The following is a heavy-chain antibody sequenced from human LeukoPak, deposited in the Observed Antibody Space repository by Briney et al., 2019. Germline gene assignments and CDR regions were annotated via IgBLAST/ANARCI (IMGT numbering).Heavy chain of an antibody. CDR3: AREFDRTVTTDDY. CDR2: INPNNGGT. CDR1: GYTFTGYY. J-gene: IGHJ4*02. V-gene: IGHV1-2*06. D-gene: IGHD4-17*01. Sequence: GASVKVSCKASGYTFTGYYIHWVRQAPGQGLDWMGRINPNNGGTNYAQKFQGRVTMTRDMSMSTAYMELSRLRSDDTAVYYCAREFDRTVTTDDYWGQGTLVTVSS.